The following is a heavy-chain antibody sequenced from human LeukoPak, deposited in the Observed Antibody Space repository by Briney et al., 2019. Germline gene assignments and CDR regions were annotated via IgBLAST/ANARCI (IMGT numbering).Heavy chain of an antibody. Sequence: PSETLSLTCTVSGGSISSSSYYWGWIRQPPGKGLEWIGSIYYSGSTYYNPSLKSRVTISVDKSKNQFSLKLTSVTAADTAVYYCTRGGELMNDWGQGTLVTVSS. D-gene: IGHD1-26*01. CDR3: TRGGELMND. V-gene: IGHV4-39*07. CDR2: IYYSGST. J-gene: IGHJ4*02. CDR1: GGSISSSSYY.